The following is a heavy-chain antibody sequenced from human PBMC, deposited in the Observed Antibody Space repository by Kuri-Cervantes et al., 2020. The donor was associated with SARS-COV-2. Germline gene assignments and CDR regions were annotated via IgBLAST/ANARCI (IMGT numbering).Heavy chain of an antibody. V-gene: IGHV3-33*08. CDR1: GFTFSNAW. CDR3: AREEQWLESSYFDY. D-gene: IGHD6-19*01. CDR2: IWYDGSNK. J-gene: IGHJ4*02. Sequence: GGSLRLSCAASGFTFSNAWMNWVRQAPGKGLEWVAVIWYDGSNKYYADSVKGRFTISRDNSKNTLYLQMNSLIAEDTAVYYCAREEQWLESSYFDYWGQGTLVTVSS.